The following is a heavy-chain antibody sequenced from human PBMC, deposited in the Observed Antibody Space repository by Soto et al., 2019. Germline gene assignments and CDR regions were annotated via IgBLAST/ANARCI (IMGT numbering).Heavy chain of an antibody. V-gene: IGHV1-3*01. CDR1: GYTFTSYA. CDR2: INAGNGNT. CDR3: ARVTEMATIWYYFDY. D-gene: IGHD5-12*01. Sequence: GASVKVSCKASGYTFTSYAMHWVRQAPGQRLEWMGWINAGNGNTKYSQKFQGRVTITRDTSASTAYMELSSLRSEDTAVYYCARVTEMATIWYYFDYWGQGTLVNVSS. J-gene: IGHJ4*02.